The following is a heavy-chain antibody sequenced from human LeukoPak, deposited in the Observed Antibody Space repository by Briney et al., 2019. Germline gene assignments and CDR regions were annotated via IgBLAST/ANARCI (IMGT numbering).Heavy chain of an antibody. V-gene: IGHV4-34*01. D-gene: IGHD6-19*01. CDR2: INHSGST. J-gene: IGHJ5*02. Sequence: SETLSLTCAVYGGSFSGYYWSWIRQPPGKGLEWIGEINHSGSTNYNPSPKSRVTISVDTSKNQFSLKLSSVTAADTAVYYCARVLFSSGWYNWFDPWGQGTLVTVSS. CDR1: GGSFSGYY. CDR3: ARVLFSSGWYNWFDP.